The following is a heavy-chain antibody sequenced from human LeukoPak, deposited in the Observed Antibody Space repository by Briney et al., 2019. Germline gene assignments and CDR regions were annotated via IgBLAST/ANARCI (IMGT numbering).Heavy chain of an antibody. CDR3: ARFRSWGDKAFDY. J-gene: IGHJ4*02. CDR1: GFTFNAFG. CDR2: IGTTSGAI. V-gene: IGHV3-48*01. Sequence: GGSLRLSCAASGFTFNAFGMNWVRQAPGKGREWVSYIGTTSGAIYSADSVKGRFTISSDSAKNSLYLQMNSLRAEDTAVYYCARFRSWGDKAFDYWGQGTLVTVSS. D-gene: IGHD2-21*02.